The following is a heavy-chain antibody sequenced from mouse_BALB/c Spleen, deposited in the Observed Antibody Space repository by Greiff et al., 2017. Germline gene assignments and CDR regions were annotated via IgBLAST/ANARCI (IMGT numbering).Heavy chain of an antibody. V-gene: IGHV1-82*01. CDR3: ARNDFIYYYAMDY. Sequence: QVQLQQSGPELVKPGASVKISCKASGYAFSSSWMNWVKQRPGQGLEWIGRIYPGDGDTNYNGKFKGKATLTADKSSSTAYMQLSSLTSVDSAVYFCARNDFIYYYAMDYWGQGTSVTVSS. J-gene: IGHJ4*01. CDR1: GYAFSSSW. D-gene: IGHD2-4*01. CDR2: IYPGDGDT.